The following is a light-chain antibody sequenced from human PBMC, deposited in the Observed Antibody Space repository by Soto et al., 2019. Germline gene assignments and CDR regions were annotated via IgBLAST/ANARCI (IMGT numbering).Light chain of an antibody. V-gene: IGLV2-8*01. CDR1: SSDIGGYNF. J-gene: IGLJ2*01. Sequence: QSALTQPPSASGSPGQSVTISCTGTSSDIGGYNFVSWYRQHPGKAPKLMIYDVTKRPSGVPDRFSGSKSGNTASLTVSGLQAEDEADYYCASYAVVNKVLFGGGTKLTVL. CDR2: DVT. CDR3: ASYAVVNKVL.